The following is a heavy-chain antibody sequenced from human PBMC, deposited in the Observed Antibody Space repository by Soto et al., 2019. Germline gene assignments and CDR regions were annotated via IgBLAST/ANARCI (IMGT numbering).Heavy chain of an antibody. J-gene: IGHJ4*02. CDR3: ARLPKGSTVTS. D-gene: IGHD4-17*01. Sequence: EVQLVESGGGLVHPGGSLRLSCAASGFTFSGYSMNWVRQAPGKGLEWVSYITSDGGVTYYADSVKGRFSVSRDNDKKSLFLQMNSLRDEDTAVYYCARLPKGSTVTSWGQGTLVTVSS. CDR1: GFTFSGYS. V-gene: IGHV3-48*02. CDR2: ITSDGGVT.